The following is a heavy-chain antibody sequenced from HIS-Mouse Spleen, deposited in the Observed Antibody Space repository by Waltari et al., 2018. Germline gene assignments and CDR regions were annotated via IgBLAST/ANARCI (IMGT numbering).Heavy chain of an antibody. J-gene: IGHJ2*01. Sequence: EVQLVESGGGLVQPGGSLRLSCAASGFTVSSHWKSWVRQAPGKGLEWVANIKQDGSEKYYVDSVKGRFTISRDNAKNSLYLQMNSLRAEDTAVYYCARNLNWGDRYWYFDLWGRGTLVTVSS. V-gene: IGHV3-7*01. CDR3: ARNLNWGDRYWYFDL. D-gene: IGHD7-27*01. CDR2: IKQDGSEK. CDR1: GFTVSSHW.